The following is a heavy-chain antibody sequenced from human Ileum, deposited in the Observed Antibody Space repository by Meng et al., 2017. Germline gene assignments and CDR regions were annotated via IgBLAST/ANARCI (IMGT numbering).Heavy chain of an antibody. CDR2: IDLAGSS. CDR3: VRHGGKYFDS. CDR1: GGSIRSCFN. V-gene: IGHV4-4*02. J-gene: IGHJ4*02. D-gene: IGHD2-15*01. Sequence: QVQLQVSGPGLWARSASLSLTGSVAGGSIRSCFNWIRVRQCPGMGLYWIGHIDLAGSSNSYPSLESRVTISVDKSKIQFSLRLTSVTAVDTAIFYCVRHGGKYFDSWGQGTLVTVSS.